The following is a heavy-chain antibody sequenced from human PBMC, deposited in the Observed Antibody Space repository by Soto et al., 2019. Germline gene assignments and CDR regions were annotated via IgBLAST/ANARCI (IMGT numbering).Heavy chain of an antibody. J-gene: IGHJ6*03. CDR3: ARARRITRITIFGVGLCMDV. CDR1: GFTFSSYW. Sequence: EVQLVESGGGLVQPGGSLRLSCAASGFTFSSYWMHWVRQAPGKGLVWVSRINSDGSSTSYADSVKGRFTISRDNAKNTLYLQMNSLRAEDTAVYYCARARRITRITIFGVGLCMDVWGKGTTVTVSS. V-gene: IGHV3-74*01. CDR2: INSDGSST. D-gene: IGHD3-3*01.